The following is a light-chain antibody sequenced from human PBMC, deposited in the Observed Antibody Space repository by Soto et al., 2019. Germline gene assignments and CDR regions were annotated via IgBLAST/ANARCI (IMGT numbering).Light chain of an antibody. J-gene: IGKJ1*01. Sequence: EVVMTQSPATLSLSPWEIATLSCRASQSVTTNMAWYQQKPGQAPRLLIYGASTRATGIPARFSGSGSGTDFTLTISSLQSEDFAVYFCQQYGSSWTFGQGTKVDI. CDR3: QQYGSSWT. CDR1: QSVTTN. V-gene: IGKV3-15*01. CDR2: GAS.